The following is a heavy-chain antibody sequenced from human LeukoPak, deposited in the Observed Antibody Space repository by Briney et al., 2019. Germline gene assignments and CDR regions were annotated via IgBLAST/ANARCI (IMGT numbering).Heavy chain of an antibody. J-gene: IGHJ4*02. CDR2: VYMGGTT. CDR1: GFTVSTNY. CDR3: AREEDIVVY. V-gene: IGHV3-66*01. D-gene: IGHD2-15*01. Sequence: PGGSLRLSCAASGFTVSTNYMNWVRQAPGKGLEWVSVVYMGGTTYYADSVKGRFTISRDSTKNTIYLQMNSLRAEDTAVYYCAREEDIVVYWGQGTLVTVSS.